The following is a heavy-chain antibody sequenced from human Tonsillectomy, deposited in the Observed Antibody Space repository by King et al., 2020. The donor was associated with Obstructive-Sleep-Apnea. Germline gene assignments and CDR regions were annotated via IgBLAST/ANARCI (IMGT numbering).Heavy chain of an antibody. D-gene: IGHD6-19*01. J-gene: IGHJ4*02. V-gene: IGHV1-2*02. CDR2: INPNSGDT. Sequence: VQLVESGAEVKKPGASVKVSCKASGYTFTGHYMHWVRQAPGQGLEWMGWINPNSGDTNYAQKFQGRVTMTRDTSISTAYMELSRLTSDETAVYYCASRPNSGWLYWGQGTLVTVSS. CDR1: GYTFTGHY. CDR3: ASRPNSGWLY.